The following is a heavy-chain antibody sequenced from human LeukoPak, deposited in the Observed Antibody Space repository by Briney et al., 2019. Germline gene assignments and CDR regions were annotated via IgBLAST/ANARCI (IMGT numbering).Heavy chain of an antibody. J-gene: IGHJ4*02. CDR3: AFGREVHSGSYTR. CDR1: GGTFSSYA. CDR2: IIPIFGTA. Sequence: ASVKVSCKASGGTFSSYAISWVRQXPGQGXEWMGGIIPIFGTANYAQKFQGRVTITADESTSTAYMELSSLRSEDTAVYYCAFGREVHSGSYTRWGQGTLVTVSS. D-gene: IGHD1-26*01. V-gene: IGHV1-69*13.